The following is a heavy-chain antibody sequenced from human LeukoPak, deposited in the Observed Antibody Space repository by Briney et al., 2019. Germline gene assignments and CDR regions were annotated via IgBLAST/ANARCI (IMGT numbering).Heavy chain of an antibody. D-gene: IGHD6-13*01. V-gene: IGHV3-7*03. J-gene: IGHJ3*02. Sequence: GGSLRLSCAASGFTFSSYWMSWVRQAPGKGLEWVANIKQDGSEKYYVDSVKGRFTISRDNAKNSLYLQMNSLRAEDTAVYYCAKDASPRIAAAGIDAFDIWGQGTMVTVSS. CDR3: AKDASPRIAAAGIDAFDI. CDR1: GFTFSSYW. CDR2: IKQDGSEK.